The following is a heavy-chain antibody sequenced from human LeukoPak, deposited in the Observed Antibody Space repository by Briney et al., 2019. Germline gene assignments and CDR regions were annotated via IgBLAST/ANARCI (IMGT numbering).Heavy chain of an antibody. Sequence: GGSRRLPGAASGFTFSSYSMNWVGRGPGKGLEGVSYISSSSGTIYYADSVKGRFTISRDNAKNSLYLQMNSLRDEDTAVYYCARGYDFWSGYLYYFDYWGQGTLVTVSS. J-gene: IGHJ4*02. D-gene: IGHD3-3*01. CDR1: GFTFSSYS. V-gene: IGHV3-48*02. CDR2: ISSSSGTI. CDR3: ARGYDFWSGYLYYFDY.